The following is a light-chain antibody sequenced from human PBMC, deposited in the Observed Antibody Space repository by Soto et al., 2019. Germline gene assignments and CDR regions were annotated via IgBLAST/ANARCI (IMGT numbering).Light chain of an antibody. V-gene: IGLV2-23*02. J-gene: IGLJ2*01. CDR3: CSYAGFTTFVV. Sequence: QSALTQPASVSGSPGQSITISCTGTSSDVGNYNLVSWYQQHPGKAPKLMIYEDNKRPSGVSDRFSGSKSGNTASLTIFGLQADDEADYYCCSYAGFTTFVVFGGGTKLTVL. CDR2: EDN. CDR1: SSDVGNYNL.